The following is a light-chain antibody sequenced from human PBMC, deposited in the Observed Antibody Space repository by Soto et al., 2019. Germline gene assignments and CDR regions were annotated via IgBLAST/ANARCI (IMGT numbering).Light chain of an antibody. Sequence: QSALTQPASVSGSPGQSITISCTGTSSDVGGYNYVSWYQQHPGKAPKLMIYDVSNRPSGVSNRFSGSKSGNTASLTISGLQAEDEADYYCSSYTSSSTEKVFGGGTKLTDL. CDR2: DVS. CDR1: SSDVGGYNY. J-gene: IGLJ2*01. CDR3: SSYTSSSTEKV. V-gene: IGLV2-14*01.